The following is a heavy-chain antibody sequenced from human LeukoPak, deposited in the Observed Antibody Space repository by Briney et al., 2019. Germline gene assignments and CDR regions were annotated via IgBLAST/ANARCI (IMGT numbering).Heavy chain of an antibody. D-gene: IGHD6-13*01. CDR2: INPNSGGT. J-gene: IGHJ5*02. CDR1: GYTFTGYY. V-gene: IGHV1-2*04. CDR3: ARNIAAAESWFDP. Sequence: ASVKVSCKASGYTFTGYYMHWVRQAPGQGLEWMGWINPNSGGTNYAQKFQGWVTMTRDTSISTAYMELSRLRSDDTAVYYCARNIAAAESWFDPWGQGTLVTVSS.